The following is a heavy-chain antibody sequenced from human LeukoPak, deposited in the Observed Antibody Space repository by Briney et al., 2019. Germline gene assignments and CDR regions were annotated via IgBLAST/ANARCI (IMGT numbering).Heavy chain of an antibody. CDR2: INWNGGST. CDR1: GFTFDDHG. CDR3: ARSITGTTGFDYFDY. D-gene: IGHD1-20*01. J-gene: IGHJ4*02. Sequence: PGGSLRLSCAASGFTFDDHGMSWVRQAPGKGLEWVSGINWNGGSTGYADSVKGRFTISRDNAKNSLYLQMNSLRAEDTAVYYCARSITGTTGFDYFDYWGQGTLVTVSS. V-gene: IGHV3-20*04.